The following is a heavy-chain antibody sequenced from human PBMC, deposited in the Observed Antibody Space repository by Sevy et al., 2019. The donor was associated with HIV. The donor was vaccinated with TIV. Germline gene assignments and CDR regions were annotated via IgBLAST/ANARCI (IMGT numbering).Heavy chain of an antibody. CDR2: ISYDGSNK. D-gene: IGHD3-10*01. CDR1: GFTFSSYA. Sequence: GGSLRLSCAASGFTFSSYAMHWVRQAPGKGLEWVAVISYDGSNKYYADSVKGRFTISRDNSKNTPYLQMNSLRAEDTAVYYCARGGKYGSGSRFYYYYGMDVWGQGTTVTVSS. J-gene: IGHJ6*02. CDR3: ARGGKYGSGSRFYYYYGMDV. V-gene: IGHV3-30*04.